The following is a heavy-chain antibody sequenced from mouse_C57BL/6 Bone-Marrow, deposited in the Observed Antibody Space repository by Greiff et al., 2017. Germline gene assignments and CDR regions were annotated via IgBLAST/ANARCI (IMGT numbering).Heavy chain of an antibody. J-gene: IGHJ2*01. CDR3: ARRYYGSSDCDY. D-gene: IGHD1-1*01. Sequence: QVQLQQSGPELVRPGASVKISCKAPGYTFTSHWMQWVRQRPGQGLEWIGEIFPGSGSTSYTEKFNGKATLTVDTSSSTAYMQLSSLTSEDSAVYFCARRYYGSSDCDYWGQGTTLTVSS. CDR1: GYTFTSHW. V-gene: IGHV1-56*01. CDR2: IFPGSGST.